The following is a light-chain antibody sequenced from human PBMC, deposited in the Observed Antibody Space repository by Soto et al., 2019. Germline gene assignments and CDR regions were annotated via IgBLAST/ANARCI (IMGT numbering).Light chain of an antibody. Sequence: EIVLTQSPGPLSLSPGERATPSCRAIQSVSSSYLAWYQQKPGQAPRLLIYGASSRATGIPDRFSGSGSGTDFTLTISRLEPEDFAVYYCQQYGSSPPITFGQGTRLEIK. CDR2: GAS. J-gene: IGKJ5*01. CDR1: QSVSSSY. V-gene: IGKV3-20*01. CDR3: QQYGSSPPIT.